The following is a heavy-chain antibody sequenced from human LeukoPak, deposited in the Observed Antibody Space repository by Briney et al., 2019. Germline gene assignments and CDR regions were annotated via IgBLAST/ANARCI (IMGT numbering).Heavy chain of an antibody. D-gene: IGHD2-2*01. CDR1: GFTFSNAW. V-gene: IGHV3-15*01. Sequence: GGSLRLSCAASGFTFSNAWMSWVRQAPGKGLEWVGRIKSKTDGGTTDYAAPVKGRFTISRDDSKNTLYLQMNSLKTEDTAVYYCTTDLDIVVVPAAIGYWGQGTLVTVSS. CDR3: TTDLDIVVVPAAIGY. J-gene: IGHJ4*02. CDR2: IKSKTDGGTT.